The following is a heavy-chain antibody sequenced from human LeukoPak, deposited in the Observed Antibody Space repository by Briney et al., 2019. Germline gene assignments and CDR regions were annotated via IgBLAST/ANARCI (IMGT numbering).Heavy chain of an antibody. V-gene: IGHV3-48*01. CDR2: IRTSSSTIYISSSSRTI. CDR3: AKDGEGSYYYWGVLYYFDY. Sequence: GGSLRLSCAASGFTFSGYSMNWVRQAPGKGLKWVSYIRTSSSTIYISSSSRTIYYADSVKGRFTISRDNAKNTLYLQMNSLRAEDTAVYYCAKDGEGSYYYWGVLYYFDYWGQGTLVTVSS. J-gene: IGHJ4*02. D-gene: IGHD1-26*01. CDR1: GFTFSGYS.